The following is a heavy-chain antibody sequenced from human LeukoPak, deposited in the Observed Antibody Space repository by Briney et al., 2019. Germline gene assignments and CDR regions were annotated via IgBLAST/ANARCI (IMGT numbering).Heavy chain of an antibody. CDR1: GFTFSSYD. J-gene: IGHJ4*02. CDR3: ARDGRDGYIDY. Sequence: PGGSLRLSCAASGFTFSSYDFHWVRQAPGYGLEWVSGIGTLGDAYYLGSVKGRFTISRENAKNSLYLQMNSLRAGDTAVYYCARDGRDGYIDYWGQGTLVTVSS. V-gene: IGHV3-13*01. D-gene: IGHD5-24*01. CDR2: IGTLGDA.